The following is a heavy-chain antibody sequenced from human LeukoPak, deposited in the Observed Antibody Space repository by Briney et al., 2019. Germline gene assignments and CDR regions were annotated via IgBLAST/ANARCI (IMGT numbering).Heavy chain of an antibody. V-gene: IGHV1-2*02. CDR1: GYTFTGYY. Sequence: ASVKVSCKASGYTFTGYYMHWVRQAPGQGLEWMGWINPNSGGTNYAQKLQGRVTMTRDTSISTAYMELSRLRSDGTAVYYCAGSSRYSIYYYYGMDVWGQGTTVTVSS. D-gene: IGHD5-18*01. CDR3: AGSSRYSIYYYYGMDV. J-gene: IGHJ6*02. CDR2: INPNSGGT.